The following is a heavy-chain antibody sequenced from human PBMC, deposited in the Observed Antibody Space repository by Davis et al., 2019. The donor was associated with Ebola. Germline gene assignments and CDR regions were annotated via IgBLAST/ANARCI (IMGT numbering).Heavy chain of an antibody. CDR1: GYSFKNYA. Sequence: ASVPVSCKASGYSFKNYAISWVRQPPAQGLAWMGWISAYNGNTNYAQKVQGRVTMTTDTSTGTAYLDLRSLRSDDTAVDYCAREDDVSSKNWFDPWGQGTLVTVSS. D-gene: IGHD4-11*01. V-gene: IGHV1-18*01. J-gene: IGHJ5*02. CDR2: ISAYNGNT. CDR3: AREDDVSSKNWFDP.